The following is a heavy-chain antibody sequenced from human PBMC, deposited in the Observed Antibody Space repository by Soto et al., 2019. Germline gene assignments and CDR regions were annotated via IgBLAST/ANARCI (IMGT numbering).Heavy chain of an antibody. J-gene: IGHJ6*02. CDR2: IDPSDSDT. CDR3: ARRNQLGYYYYGMDV. Sequence: GESLKISCKGSGYSFTSYWISWVRQMPWKGLEWMGRIDPSDSDTNYSPSFQGQVTISADKSISTAYLQWSSLKASDTAIYYCARRNQLGYYYYGMDVWGQGTTVTVSS. D-gene: IGHD2-2*01. CDR1: GYSFTSYW. V-gene: IGHV5-10-1*04.